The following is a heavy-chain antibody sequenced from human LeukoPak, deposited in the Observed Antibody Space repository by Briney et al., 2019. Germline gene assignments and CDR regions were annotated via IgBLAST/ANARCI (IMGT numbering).Heavy chain of an antibody. CDR3: ARYCSSTSCRTYYYYGMDV. CDR2: ISAYNGNT. V-gene: IGHV1-18*01. J-gene: IGHJ6*02. D-gene: IGHD2-2*01. CDR1: GYTFTSYG. Sequence: GASAKVSCKASGYTFTSYGISWVRQAPGQGLEWMGWISAYNGNTNYAQKLQGRVTMTTDTSTSTAYMELRSLRSDDAAVYYCARYCSSTSCRTYYYYGMDVWGQGTTVTVSS.